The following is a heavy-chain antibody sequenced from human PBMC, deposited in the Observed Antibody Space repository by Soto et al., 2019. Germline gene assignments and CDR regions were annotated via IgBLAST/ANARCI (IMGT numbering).Heavy chain of an antibody. CDR2: IIPIFGTA. CDR3: AREWGIAAAVFRAPPPLDGMDV. Sequence: QVQLVQSGAEVKKPGSSVKVSCKASGGTFSSYAISWVRQAPGQGLEWMGGIIPIFGTANYAQKFQVRVTITADESTSTAYLEMSSLGSEDTAVYYSAREWGIAAAVFRAPPPLDGMDVWGQGTTVNVSS. CDR1: GGTFSSYA. V-gene: IGHV1-69*12. J-gene: IGHJ6*02. D-gene: IGHD6-13*01.